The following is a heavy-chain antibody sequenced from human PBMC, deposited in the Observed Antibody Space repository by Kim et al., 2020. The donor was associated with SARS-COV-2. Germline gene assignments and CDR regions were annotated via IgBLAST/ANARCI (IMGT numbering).Heavy chain of an antibody. D-gene: IGHD6-19*01. V-gene: IGHV1-3*01. CDR3: ARDFLPHNLFGPSSDYNWFDP. J-gene: IGHJ5*02. Sequence: KFQGRVTITRDTSASTAYMELSSLRSEDTAVYYCARDFLPHNLFGPSSDYNWFDPWGQGTLVTVSS.